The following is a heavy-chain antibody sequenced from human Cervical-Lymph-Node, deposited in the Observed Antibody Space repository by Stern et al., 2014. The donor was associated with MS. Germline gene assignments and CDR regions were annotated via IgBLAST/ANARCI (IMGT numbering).Heavy chain of an antibody. Sequence: QVQLGQSGPGLVKPSETLSLTCTVSGGSISRFHWSWIRQPPGRGLEWIGFVYDNGRASYSPSLKSRVTISVDASKNQFYLRLTSVTPEDTAVYYCAEGYSPYNGELAYYSYHGVHVWGQGTAVIVSS. CDR2: VYDNGRA. D-gene: IGHD2-8*01. CDR1: GGSISRFH. V-gene: IGHV4-59*01. J-gene: IGHJ6*02. CDR3: AEGYSPYNGELAYYSYHGVHV.